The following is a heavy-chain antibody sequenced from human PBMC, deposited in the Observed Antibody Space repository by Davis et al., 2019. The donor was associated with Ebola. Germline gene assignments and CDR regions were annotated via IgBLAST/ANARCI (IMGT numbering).Heavy chain of an antibody. CDR2: ISAENGNT. V-gene: IGHV1-18*01. J-gene: IGHJ3*02. D-gene: IGHD5-12*01. Sequence: ASVKVSCKASGYTFTGYGISWVRQAPGQGLEWMGWISAENGNTNYALKFQGRLTMTTDTSTSTAYMDLSSLRSEDTALYYCTTPGGQDSGYDVFDIWGQGTMVTVSS. CDR3: TTPGGQDSGYDVFDI. CDR1: GYTFTGYG.